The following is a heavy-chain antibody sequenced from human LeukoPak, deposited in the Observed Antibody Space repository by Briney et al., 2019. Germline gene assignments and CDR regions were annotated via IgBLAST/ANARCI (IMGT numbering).Heavy chain of an antibody. J-gene: IGHJ4*02. CDR1: GFTFSSYA. Sequence: TGGSLRLSCAASGFTFSSYAMTWVRQAPGKGLEWVSGISDGGGATSYADSVKGRFTLSRDNSKNTLYLQMNSLRADDTAVYYCAGAFSGWSPKFWGQGTLVTVSS. D-gene: IGHD6-19*01. CDR2: ISDGGGAT. V-gene: IGHV3-23*01. CDR3: AGAFSGWSPKF.